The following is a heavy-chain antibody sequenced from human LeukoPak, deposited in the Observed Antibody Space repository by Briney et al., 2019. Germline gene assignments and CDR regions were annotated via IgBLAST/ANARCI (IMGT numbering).Heavy chain of an antibody. Sequence: GGSLRLSCAASGFTFSSYGMHWVRQAPGKGLEWVAFIRYDGSNKYYADSVKGRFTISRDNSKNTLYLQMNSLRAEDTAVYYCAKDIQPYDSSGYLDYWGQGTLVTVSS. CDR2: IRYDGSNK. J-gene: IGHJ4*02. CDR1: GFTFSSYG. V-gene: IGHV3-30*02. D-gene: IGHD3-22*01. CDR3: AKDIQPYDSSGYLDY.